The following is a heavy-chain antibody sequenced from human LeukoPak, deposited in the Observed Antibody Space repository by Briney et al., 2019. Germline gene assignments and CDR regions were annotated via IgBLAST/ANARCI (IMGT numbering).Heavy chain of an antibody. CDR3: ARDTTLVGPDDY. Sequence: GGSLRLSCAASGFAFSSYEMNWVRQAPGKGLEWVSYISSSGSTIYYADSVKGRFTISRDNAKNSLYLQMNSLRAEDTAVYYCARDTTLVGPDDYWGQGTLVTVSS. CDR2: ISSSGSTI. D-gene: IGHD2/OR15-2a*01. V-gene: IGHV3-48*03. J-gene: IGHJ4*02. CDR1: GFAFSSYE.